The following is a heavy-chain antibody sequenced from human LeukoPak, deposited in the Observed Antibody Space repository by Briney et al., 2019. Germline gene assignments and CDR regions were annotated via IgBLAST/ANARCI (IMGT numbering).Heavy chain of an antibody. V-gene: IGHV3-23*01. D-gene: IGHD4-17*01. J-gene: IGHJ4*02. CDR3: ARISVNRNTAHFDY. Sequence: GGSLRLSCAASGFTFSKYAMNWVRQAPGKGLEWVSSISGSGGSTFYADSVKGRFTISRDNAKNSLYLQMNSLRDEDTAVYYCARISVNRNTAHFDYWGQGTLVTVSS. CDR2: ISGSGGST. CDR1: GFTFSKYA.